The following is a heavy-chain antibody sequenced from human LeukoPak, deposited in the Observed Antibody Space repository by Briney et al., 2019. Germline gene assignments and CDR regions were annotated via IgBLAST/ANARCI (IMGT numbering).Heavy chain of an antibody. Sequence: GGSLRLSCAASGFTFSSYGMHWVRQAPGKGLEWVAFIRYDGSNKYYADSVKGRFTISRDNSKNTLYLQMNSLRAEDTAAYYCAKSVNTMVRGYFDYWGQGTLVTVSS. D-gene: IGHD3-10*01. CDR1: GFTFSSYG. CDR2: IRYDGSNK. J-gene: IGHJ4*02. CDR3: AKSVNTMVRGYFDY. V-gene: IGHV3-30*02.